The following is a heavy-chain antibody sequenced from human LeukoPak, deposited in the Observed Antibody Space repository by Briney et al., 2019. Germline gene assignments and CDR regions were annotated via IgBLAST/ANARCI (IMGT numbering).Heavy chain of an antibody. CDR2: INHSGST. J-gene: IGHJ5*02. V-gene: IGHV4-34*01. CDR3: ATSGA. Sequence: RPSETLSLTCAVYGGSFSGYYWNWIRQPPGKGLEWIGEINHSGSTNYNPSLKSRVTISVDTSKNQFSLKLSSVTAADTAVYYCATSGAWGQGTLVTVSS. CDR1: GGSFSGYY. D-gene: IGHD3-10*01.